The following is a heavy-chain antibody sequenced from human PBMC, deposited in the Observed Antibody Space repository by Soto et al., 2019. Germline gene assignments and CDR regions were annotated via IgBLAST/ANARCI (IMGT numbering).Heavy chain of an antibody. CDR2: IIHTGST. CDR3: ASRRPYAF. V-gene: IGHV4-34*12. Sequence: SETLSLTCAVYGDSFRGYYRSWIRQTPGKGLEWIGEIIHTGSTNYNPSLKSRVTISLDTSKKHLSLKLTSVTAADTAVYYCASRRPYAFWGQGTLVTVSS. D-gene: IGHD2-2*01. J-gene: IGHJ4*02. CDR1: GDSFRGYY.